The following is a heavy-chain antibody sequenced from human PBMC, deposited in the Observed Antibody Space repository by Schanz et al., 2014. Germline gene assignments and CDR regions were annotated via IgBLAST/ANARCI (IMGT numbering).Heavy chain of an antibody. V-gene: IGHV3-48*01. CDR2: ISGGGGTT. Sequence: EVHLVESGGGLVQPGGSLRLSCTASGFTFSSYSMNWVRQAPGKGLEWVSAISGGGGTTYYTDSVKGRFTVSRDNAENALYLQMNSLRAEDTGLYFCARGGSGSHYRLDYWGQGTLVTVSS. J-gene: IGHJ4*02. CDR1: GFTFSSYS. CDR3: ARGGSGSHYRLDY. D-gene: IGHD1-26*01.